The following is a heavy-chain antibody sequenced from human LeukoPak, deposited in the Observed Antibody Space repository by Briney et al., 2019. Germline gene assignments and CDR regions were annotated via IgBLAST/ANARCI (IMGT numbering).Heavy chain of an antibody. Sequence: SETLSLTCTVSGGSISSYYWSWIRQPPGKGLEWIGYIYYSGSTNYNPSLKGRVTISVDTSKNQFSLKLSSVTAADTAVYYCAREDPIGAFDIRGQGTMVTVSS. CDR3: AREDPIGAFDI. CDR1: GGSISSYY. CDR2: IYYSGST. V-gene: IGHV4-59*01. J-gene: IGHJ3*02.